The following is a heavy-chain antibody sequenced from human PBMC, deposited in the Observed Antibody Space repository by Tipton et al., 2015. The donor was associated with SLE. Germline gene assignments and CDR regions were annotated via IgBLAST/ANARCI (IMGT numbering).Heavy chain of an antibody. D-gene: IGHD6-13*01. CDR2: INHSGST. Sequence: TLSLTCAVYGGSFSGYYWSWIRQPPGKGLEWIGEINHSGSTNYNPSLKSRVTISVDTSKNQFSLKLSSVTAADTAVYYCATSPGGSSWYKGHYFDYWGQGTLVTVSS. V-gene: IGHV4-34*01. J-gene: IGHJ4*02. CDR3: ATSPGGSSWYKGHYFDY. CDR1: GGSFSGYY.